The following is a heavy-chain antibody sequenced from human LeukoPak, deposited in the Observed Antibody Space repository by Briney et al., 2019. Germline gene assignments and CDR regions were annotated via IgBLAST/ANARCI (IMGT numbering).Heavy chain of an antibody. D-gene: IGHD1-26*01. Sequence: ASVKVSCKASGYSFSSYGTNWVRQAPGQGLERMGWISTYNGNTNYVQKLQGRVTMTTDTSTSTAYMELRGLKSDDTAIYYCARRHSGNYYFDYWGQGTLVTVSS. V-gene: IGHV1-18*01. CDR1: GYSFSSYG. J-gene: IGHJ4*02. CDR2: ISTYNGNT. CDR3: ARRHSGNYYFDY.